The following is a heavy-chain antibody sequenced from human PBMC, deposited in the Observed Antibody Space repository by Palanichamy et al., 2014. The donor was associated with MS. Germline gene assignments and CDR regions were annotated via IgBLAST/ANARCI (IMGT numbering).Heavy chain of an antibody. CDR3: ASGPNRNYYDSRGYLDF. Sequence: VQLVESGGGLAKPGGSLRLSCAASGFTFSDYFMTWIRQAPGKGLESISYIDSSGGTKYYADSVKGRFTISRDNAKNSLYLQMNSLRAEDTAVYYGASGPNRNYYDSRGYLDFWGQGTLVTVSS. CDR1: GFTFSDYF. CDR2: IDSSGGTK. V-gene: IGHV3-11*04. D-gene: IGHD3-22*01. J-gene: IGHJ4*02.